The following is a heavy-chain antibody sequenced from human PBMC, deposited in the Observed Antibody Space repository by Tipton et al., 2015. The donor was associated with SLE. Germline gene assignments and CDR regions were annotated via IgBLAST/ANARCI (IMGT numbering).Heavy chain of an antibody. J-gene: IGHJ6*03. V-gene: IGHV4-31*02. D-gene: IGHD2-2*01. CDR2: IYYSGST. Sequence: RSLRLSCTVSGGSISSGGYYWSWIRQHPGKGLEWIGYIYYSGSTYYNPSLKSRVTISVDTSKNQFSLKLSSVTAADTAVYYCARSPANIVVVPAAPYYMDVWGKGTTVTVSS. CDR3: ARSPANIVVVPAAPYYMDV. CDR1: GGSISSGGYY.